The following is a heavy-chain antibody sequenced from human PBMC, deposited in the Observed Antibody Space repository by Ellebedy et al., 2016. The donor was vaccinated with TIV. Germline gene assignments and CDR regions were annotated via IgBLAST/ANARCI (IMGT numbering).Heavy chain of an antibody. D-gene: IGHD4-17*01. CDR2: INQDGSEK. CDR1: GLSFSSYW. Sequence: GESLKISCAVSGLSFSSYWMSWVRQAPGKGLEWVANINQDGSEKYYVDSVRGRFTISRDNAKNSLYLQMNSLRAEDTAVYYCATDGSYGDYLSPTHAFENWGQGTTVTVSS. CDR3: ATDGSYGDYLSPTHAFEN. V-gene: IGHV3-7*01. J-gene: IGHJ3*02.